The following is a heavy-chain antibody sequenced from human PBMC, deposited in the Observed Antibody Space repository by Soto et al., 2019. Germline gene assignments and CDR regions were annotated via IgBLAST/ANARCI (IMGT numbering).Heavy chain of an antibody. V-gene: IGHV3-23*01. Sequence: EVQLLESVGGLVQPGGSLRLSCAASGFTFSSYAMSWVRQAPGKGLEWVSAISGSGGSTYYADSVKGRFTISRDNSKNTLYLQMNSLRAEDTAVYYCAKDGYYYDSSGLDYWGQGTLVTVSS. D-gene: IGHD3-22*01. CDR3: AKDGYYYDSSGLDY. CDR1: GFTFSSYA. J-gene: IGHJ4*02. CDR2: ISGSGGST.